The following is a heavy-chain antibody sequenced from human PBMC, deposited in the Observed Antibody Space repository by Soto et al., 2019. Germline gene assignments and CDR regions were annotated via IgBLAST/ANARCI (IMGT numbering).Heavy chain of an antibody. Sequence: QVQLVQSGAEVKRSGSSVKVSCEASGGTFSSLGFTWVRQAPGQGLEWMGGIIPISGRTTFAPEFLGRVTITADESTRTTYMELTALTSDDTAIYYCATRGTQGRWLEFADYWGQGTLVTVSS. D-gene: IGHD5-12*01. CDR2: IIPISGRT. CDR1: GGTFSSLG. J-gene: IGHJ4*02. V-gene: IGHV1-69*01. CDR3: ATRGTQGRWLEFADY.